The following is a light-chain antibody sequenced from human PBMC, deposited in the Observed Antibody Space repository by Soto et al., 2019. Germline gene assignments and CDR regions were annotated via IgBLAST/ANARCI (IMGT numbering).Light chain of an antibody. CDR3: CSSAPESTYV. J-gene: IGLJ1*01. CDR2: KGT. CDR1: DSDVGAYDS. V-gene: IGLV2-23*01. Sequence: QSALAQPASVSGSPGQSITISCTVTDSDVGAYDSVSWYQQHPHKAPQLIIYKGTQRPSGVSNRFSGSTSGNAASLTISALQADDEADYFCCSSAPESTYVFGTGTKV.